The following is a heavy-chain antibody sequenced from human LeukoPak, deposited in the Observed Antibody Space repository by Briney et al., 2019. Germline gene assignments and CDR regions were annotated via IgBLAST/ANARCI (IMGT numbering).Heavy chain of an antibody. J-gene: IGHJ5*02. CDR2: INPTGTTT. CDR3: ARVRKRITMIVVTKAEGWFDP. Sequence: ASVKVSCKASGYTFTGYYMHWVRQAPGQGLEWVGLINPTGTTTLYAQKFQGRVTLTRDMSTSTDYMELRSLKSEDTAVYYCARVRKRITMIVVTKAEGWFDPWGQGTLVTVSS. D-gene: IGHD3-22*01. CDR1: GYTFTGYY. V-gene: IGHV1-46*01.